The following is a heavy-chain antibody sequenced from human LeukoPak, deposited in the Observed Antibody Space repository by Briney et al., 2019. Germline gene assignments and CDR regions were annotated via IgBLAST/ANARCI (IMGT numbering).Heavy chain of an antibody. J-gene: IGHJ6*03. CDR2: ISWDGGST. Sequence: GGSLRLSCAASGFTFDDYAMHWVRQAPGKGLEWVSLISWDGGSTYYADSVKGRFTISRDNSKNSLYLQMNSLRGEGTALYYCARSAVAEAPDDSYYYYMDVWGKGTTVTVSS. CDR3: ARSAVAEAPDDSYYYYMDV. CDR1: GFTFDDYA. V-gene: IGHV3-43D*03. D-gene: IGHD6-19*01.